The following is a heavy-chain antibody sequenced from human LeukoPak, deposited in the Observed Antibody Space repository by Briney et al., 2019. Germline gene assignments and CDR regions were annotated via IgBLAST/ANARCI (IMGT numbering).Heavy chain of an antibody. CDR2: IYHSGST. CDR3: ARAFVGYYFDY. J-gene: IGHJ4*02. D-gene: IGHD1-26*01. Sequence: PSETLSLTCAVSGGSISSGGYSWSWIRQPPGKGLEWIWYIYHSGSTYYNPSLKSRVTISVDRSKNQFSLKLSSVTAADTAVYYCARAFVGYYFDYWGQGTLVTVSS. CDR1: GGSISSGGYS. V-gene: IGHV4-30-2*01.